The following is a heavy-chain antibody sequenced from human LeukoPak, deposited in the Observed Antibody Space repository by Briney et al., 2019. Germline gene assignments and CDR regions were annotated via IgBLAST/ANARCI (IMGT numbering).Heavy chain of an antibody. D-gene: IGHD6-19*01. V-gene: IGHV3-21*01. CDR2: ISSSSSYI. CDR3: ARGVLSSGWRDFDY. Sequence: GGSLRLSCAASGFTFSSYSMNWVRQAPGKGLEWVSSISSSSSYIYYADSVKGRFTISRDNAKNSLYLQMNSLRAEDTAVYYCARGVLSSGWRDFDYWGQGTLVTVSS. CDR1: GFTFSSYS. J-gene: IGHJ4*02.